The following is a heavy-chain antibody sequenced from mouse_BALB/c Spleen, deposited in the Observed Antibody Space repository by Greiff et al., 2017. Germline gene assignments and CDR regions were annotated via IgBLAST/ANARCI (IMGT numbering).Heavy chain of an antibody. CDR3: ARGAYCNWFAY. CDR1: GYTFTDYN. D-gene: IGHD1-1*01. Sequence: EVQLQQSGPELVKPGASVKIPCKASGYTFTDYNMDWVKQSHGKSLEWIGDINPNNGGTIYNQKFKGKATLTVDKSSSTAYMELRSLTSEDTAVYYCARGAYCNWFAYWGQGTLVTVSA. J-gene: IGHJ3*01. CDR2: INPNNGGT. V-gene: IGHV1-18*01.